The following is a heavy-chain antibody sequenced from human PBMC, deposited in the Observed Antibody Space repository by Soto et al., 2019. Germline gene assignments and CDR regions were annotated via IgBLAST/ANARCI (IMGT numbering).Heavy chain of an antibody. V-gene: IGHV1-2*04. D-gene: IGHD3-3*01. CDR2: INPNSGGT. CDR3: ARDGYDFWSGLRYNWFDP. CDR1: GYTFTGYY. Sequence: GASVKVSCKASGYTFTGYYMHWVRQAPGQGLEWMGWINPNSGGTNYAQKFQGWVTMTRDTSISTAYMELSRLRSDDTAVYYCARDGYDFWSGLRYNWFDPWGQGTLVTVSS. J-gene: IGHJ5*02.